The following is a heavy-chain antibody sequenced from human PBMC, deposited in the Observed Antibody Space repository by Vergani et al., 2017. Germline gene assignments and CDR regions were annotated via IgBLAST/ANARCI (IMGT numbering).Heavy chain of an antibody. CDR3: ARGPSRWLTTRENWFDP. D-gene: IGHD6-19*01. J-gene: IGHJ5*02. Sequence: EVQLLESGGGLVQPGGSLRLSCAASGFTFSSYAMSWVRQAPGKGLEWVSAISGSGGSTYYADSVKGRFTISRDNSKNTLYLQMNSLRAEDTAVYYCARGPSRWLTTRENWFDPWGQGTLVTVSS. V-gene: IGHV3-23*01. CDR1: GFTFSSYA. CDR2: ISGSGGST.